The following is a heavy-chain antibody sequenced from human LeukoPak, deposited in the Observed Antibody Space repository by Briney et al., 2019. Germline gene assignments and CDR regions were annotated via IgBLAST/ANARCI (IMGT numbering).Heavy chain of an antibody. D-gene: IGHD2-2*01. J-gene: IGHJ4*02. V-gene: IGHV1-8*03. Sequence: ASVKVSCKASGYTFTSYDINWVRQATGQGVEWMGWMCTNSGNTGYALKFQGRVTITMNTSISTAYMELNSLRSEVTAVYYCAIRPSCSSNSCYRDRPFDYWGQGTLVTVSS. CDR3: AIRPSCSSNSCYRDRPFDY. CDR2: MCTNSGNT. CDR1: GYTFTSYD.